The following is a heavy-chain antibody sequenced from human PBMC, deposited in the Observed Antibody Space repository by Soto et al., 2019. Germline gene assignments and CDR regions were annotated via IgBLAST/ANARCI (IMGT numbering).Heavy chain of an antibody. J-gene: IGHJ4*02. CDR1: GYTFASYA. V-gene: IGHV1-18*01. CDR2: ISAYNGNT. CDR3: ARDPPPADY. D-gene: IGHD2-2*01. Sequence: QVQLVQSGAEVKKPGASVKVSCKASGYTFASYAISWMRQAPGQGLEWMGWISAYNGNTNYAQKLQGRVTMTTDTSTPPAYMELRSLSSDDTAVYYCARDPPPADYWGQGTLVTVSS.